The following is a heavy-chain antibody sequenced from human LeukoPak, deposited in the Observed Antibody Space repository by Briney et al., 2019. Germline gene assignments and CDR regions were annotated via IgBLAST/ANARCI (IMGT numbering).Heavy chain of an antibody. CDR3: AIAGYSSGWYGGYYFDY. D-gene: IGHD6-19*01. V-gene: IGHV4-34*01. Sequence: PSETLSLTCAVYGGSFSGYYWSWIRQPPGKGLEWIGEINHSGSTNYNPSLKSRVTISVDTSKNQFSLKLSSVTAADTAVYYCAIAGYSSGWYGGYYFDYWGQGTLVTVSS. CDR2: INHSGST. J-gene: IGHJ4*02. CDR1: GGSFSGYY.